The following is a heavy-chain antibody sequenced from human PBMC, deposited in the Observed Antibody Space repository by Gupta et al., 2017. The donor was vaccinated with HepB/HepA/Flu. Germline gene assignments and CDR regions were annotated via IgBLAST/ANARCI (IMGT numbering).Heavy chain of an antibody. Sequence: EVQLLESGGGLVQPGGSLRLSCAASGFTFSTYAMCWVRQAPGKGLAWVSAISGSGGSTYYADSVKGRFTISRDNSKNTLYLQMNSLRAEDTAVYYCAKDNIRDRWMQLWLVSWFDPWGQGTLVTVSS. CDR3: AKDNIRDRWMQLWLVSWFDP. D-gene: IGHD5-18*01. CDR1: GFTFSTYA. CDR2: ISGSGGST. J-gene: IGHJ5*02. V-gene: IGHV3-23*01.